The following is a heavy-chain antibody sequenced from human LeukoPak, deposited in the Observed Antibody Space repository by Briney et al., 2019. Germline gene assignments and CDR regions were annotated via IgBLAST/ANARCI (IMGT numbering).Heavy chain of an antibody. D-gene: IGHD1-26*01. CDR1: GYTFTSYY. V-gene: IGHV1-46*01. CDR2: INPSGGST. J-gene: IGHJ5*02. Sequence: ASVKVSCKASGYTFTSYYMHWVRQAPGQGLEWMGIINPSGGSTSYAQKFQGRVTMTRDMSTSTDFMELSSLRSEDTAVYYCARDNSVGDNAWWFDPWGQGTLVTVSS. CDR3: ARDNSVGDNAWWFDP.